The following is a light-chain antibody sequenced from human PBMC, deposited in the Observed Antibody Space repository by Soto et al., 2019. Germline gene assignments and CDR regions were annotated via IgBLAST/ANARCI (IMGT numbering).Light chain of an antibody. J-gene: IGKJ1*01. CDR1: QSVGSN. CDR3: QQYGSSPRT. V-gene: IGKV3-15*01. Sequence: EIVMTQSPATLSVSPGERATLSCRASQSVGSNLAWYQQKPGQAPRLLIYGASTRATGIPARFSGGGSGTEFTLTISSLQSEDFAVYYCQQYGSSPRTFGQGTKVDIK. CDR2: GAS.